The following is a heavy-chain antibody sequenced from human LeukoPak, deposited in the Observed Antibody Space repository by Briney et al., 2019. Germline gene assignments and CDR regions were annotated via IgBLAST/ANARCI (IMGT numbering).Heavy chain of an antibody. V-gene: IGHV3-30-3*01. Sequence: GGSLRLSCAASGFPFSGYAIHWVRQAPGKGLEWVAVISYDGTNKYYADSVKGRFTISRDNSKNTLYLQMNSLRTEDTAVYYCARHRGPSLYSSGYFGYWGQGTLVTVSS. J-gene: IGHJ4*02. D-gene: IGHD3-22*01. CDR2: ISYDGTNK. CDR1: GFPFSGYA. CDR3: ARHRGPSLYSSGYFGY.